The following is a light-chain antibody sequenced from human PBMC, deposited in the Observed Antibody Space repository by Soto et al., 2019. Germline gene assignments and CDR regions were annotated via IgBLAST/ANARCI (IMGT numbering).Light chain of an antibody. J-gene: IGLJ1*01. CDR1: SSDIGGHNY. Sequence: QSVLTQPASVSGSPGQSITFSCTGTSSDIGGHNYVSWYQQHPGKALKLIIYEVTKRPSGVSNRLSGSKSGNTASLTISGLQAEDEADYYCASYTNSPALVFGTGTKVTVL. CDR3: ASYTNSPALV. CDR2: EVT. V-gene: IGLV2-14*01.